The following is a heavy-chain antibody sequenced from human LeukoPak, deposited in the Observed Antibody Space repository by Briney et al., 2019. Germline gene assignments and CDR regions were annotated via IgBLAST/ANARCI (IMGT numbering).Heavy chain of an antibody. V-gene: IGHV4-39*07. CDR3: AREYGSGTYYIDY. J-gene: IGHJ4*02. D-gene: IGHD3-10*01. CDR2: ISYSGST. Sequence: SETLSLTCTVSGGSISTSDYNWGCIRQPPGKGLEWIGSISYSGSTNYNASLKSRVTISVDTSKNQFSLKLSSVTAADTAVYYCAREYGSGTYYIDYWGQGTLVTVSS. CDR1: GGSISTSDYN.